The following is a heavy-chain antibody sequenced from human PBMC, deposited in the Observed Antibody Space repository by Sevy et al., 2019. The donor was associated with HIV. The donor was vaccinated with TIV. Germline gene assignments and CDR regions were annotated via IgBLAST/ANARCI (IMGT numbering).Heavy chain of an antibody. CDR1: GFTFSSYS. CDR2: ISSSSSYI. D-gene: IGHD6-19*01. CDR3: ASRYSSGWYPDY. V-gene: IGHV3-21*01. J-gene: IGHJ4*02. Sequence: GGSLRLSCAASGFTFSSYSMNWVRQAPGKGLEWVSYISSSSSYIYYADSVKGRFTISRDNAKNSLYLQMNSLRAEDTAVYYCASRYSSGWYPDYWGQGTLVTVSS.